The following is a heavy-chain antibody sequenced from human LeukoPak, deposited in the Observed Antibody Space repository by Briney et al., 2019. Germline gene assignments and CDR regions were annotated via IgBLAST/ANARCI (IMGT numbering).Heavy chain of an antibody. CDR1: GGSISSYY. J-gene: IGHJ4*02. CDR3: ARHPHIAAAVDS. V-gene: IGHV4-59*08. CDR2: IYYSGST. D-gene: IGHD6-13*01. Sequence: SETLSLTCTVSGGSISSYYWSWIRQPPGKGLEWIGYIYYSGSTNYNPSLKSRVTISVDTSKNQFSLNLSSVTAADPAVYYCARHPHIAAAVDSWGQGTLVTVSS.